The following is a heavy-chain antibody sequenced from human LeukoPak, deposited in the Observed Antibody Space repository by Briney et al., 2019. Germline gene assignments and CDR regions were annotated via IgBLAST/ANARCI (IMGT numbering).Heavy chain of an antibody. Sequence: GSSVKVSCKASGYIFTRHAMHWVRQAPGQRLKWMGWINVGNGNTQYSQEFQGRVTIFRDTSASTAYMELSNLKFEDMAVYYCARNRGYCSDGSCTLAALDIWGQGTMVTVSS. D-gene: IGHD2-15*01. CDR3: ARNRGYCSDGSCTLAALDI. V-gene: IGHV1-3*03. J-gene: IGHJ3*02. CDR1: GYIFTRHA. CDR2: INVGNGNT.